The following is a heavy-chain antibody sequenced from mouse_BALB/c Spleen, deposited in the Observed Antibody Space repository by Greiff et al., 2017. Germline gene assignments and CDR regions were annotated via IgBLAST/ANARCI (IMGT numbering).Heavy chain of an antibody. CDR1: GFAFSSYD. CDR3: ARQYGNYDYFDY. D-gene: IGHD2-1*01. V-gene: IGHV5-12-1*01. CDR2: ISSGGGST. J-gene: IGHJ2*01. Sequence: EVQLVESGGGLVKPGGSLKLSCAASGFAFSSYDMSWVRQTPEKRLEWVAYISSGGGSTYYPDTVKGRFTISRDNAKNTLYLQMSSLKSEDTAMYYCARQYGNYDYFDYWGQGTTLTVSS.